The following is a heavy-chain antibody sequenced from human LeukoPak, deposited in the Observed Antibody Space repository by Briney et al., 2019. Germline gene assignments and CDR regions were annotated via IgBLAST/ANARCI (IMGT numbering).Heavy chain of an antibody. J-gene: IGHJ4*02. D-gene: IGHD1-26*01. CDR3: ARSVGSERDFDY. CDR1: GGSISSYY. V-gene: IGHV4-59*01. CDR2: IYYSGST. Sequence: PSETLSLTCTVSGGSISSYYWSWIRQPPGKGLEWIGYIYYSGSTNYDPSLKSRVTISVDTSKNQFSLKLSSVTAADTAVYYCARSVGSERDFDYWGQGTLVTVSS.